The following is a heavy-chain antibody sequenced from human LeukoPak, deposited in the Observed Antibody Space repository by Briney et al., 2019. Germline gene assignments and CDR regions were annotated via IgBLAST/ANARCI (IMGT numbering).Heavy chain of an antibody. CDR1: GYTFTNYD. CDR2: MNPNNGKT. Sequence: ASVKVSCKASGYTFTNYDINWVRQATGQGREWMGWMNPNNGKTGYAQKFQGRVTMTRSTSISTAYMELSSLRSEDTAVYYCATGVGYGKSAPYFDTWGQGTMVTVSS. J-gene: IGHJ3*02. V-gene: IGHV1-8*01. CDR3: ATGVGYGKSAPYFDT. D-gene: IGHD4-17*01.